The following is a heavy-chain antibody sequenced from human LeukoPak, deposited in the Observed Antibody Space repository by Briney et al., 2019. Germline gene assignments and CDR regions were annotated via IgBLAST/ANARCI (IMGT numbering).Heavy chain of an antibody. V-gene: IGHV3-21*01. CDR2: ISSTTDYK. D-gene: IGHD5-24*01. CDR3: ARAKNIKMTTILDD. CDR1: GFTFSAYY. J-gene: IGHJ4*02. Sequence: GGSLRLSCAASGFTFSAYYMSWVRQAPGKGLEWVSSISSTTDYKVYADSLKGRFTISRDNAKNSLYLQMNSLRAEDTAVYYCARAKNIKMTTILDDWGQGTLVTVSS.